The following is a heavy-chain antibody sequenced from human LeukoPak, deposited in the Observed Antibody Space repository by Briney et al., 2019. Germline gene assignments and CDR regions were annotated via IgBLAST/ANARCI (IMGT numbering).Heavy chain of an antibody. CDR1: GFTFSSYA. J-gene: IGHJ4*02. Sequence: GGSLRLSCAASGFTFSSYAMHWVRRAPGKGLEWVAVISYDGSNKYYADSVKGRFTISSDNSKNTLYLQMNSLRAEDTAVYYCARAALQYSSGWLGYWGQGTLVTVSS. D-gene: IGHD6-19*01. V-gene: IGHV3-30-3*01. CDR2: ISYDGSNK. CDR3: ARAALQYSSGWLGY.